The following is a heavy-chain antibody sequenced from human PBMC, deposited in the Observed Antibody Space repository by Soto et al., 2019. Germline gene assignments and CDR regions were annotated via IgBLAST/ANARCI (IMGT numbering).Heavy chain of an antibody. J-gene: IGHJ4*02. CDR1: GFTFSSYS. D-gene: IGHD3-22*01. CDR3: ARAYDSSGYYRPFDD. CDR2: ISSSSSYI. Sequence: GSLRLSCAASGFTFSSYSMNWVRQAPGKGLEWVSSISSSSSYIYYADSVKGRFTISRDNAKNSLYLQMNSLRAEDTDVYYCARAYDSSGYYRPFDDWGQGTLVTVSS. V-gene: IGHV3-21*01.